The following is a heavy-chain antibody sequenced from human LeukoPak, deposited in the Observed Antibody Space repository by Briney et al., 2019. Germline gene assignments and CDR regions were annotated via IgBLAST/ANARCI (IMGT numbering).Heavy chain of an antibody. CDR3: ARDLTGTTSWFDP. CDR1: GYTFTGYY. V-gene: IGHV1-2*02. Sequence: ASVKVSCKASGYTFTGYYMHWVRQAPGQGLEWMGGINPNSGGTNYAQEFQGRVTMTRDTSISTAYMELSRLRSDDTAVYYCARDLTGTTSWFDPWGQGPLVTVSS. D-gene: IGHD1-7*01. CDR2: INPNSGGT. J-gene: IGHJ5*02.